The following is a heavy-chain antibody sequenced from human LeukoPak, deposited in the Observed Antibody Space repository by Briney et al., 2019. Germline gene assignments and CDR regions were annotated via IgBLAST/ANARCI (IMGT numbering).Heavy chain of an antibody. J-gene: IGHJ4*02. CDR2: INSDGSST. Sequence: GGSLRLSCAASGFTFSSYWMHWVRQAPGKGLVWVSRINSDGSSTSYADSVKGRFTIFRDNAKNTLYLQMNSLRAEDTAVYYCARVELGWLLQSPIDYWGQGTLVTVSS. CDR1: GFTFSSYW. V-gene: IGHV3-74*01. D-gene: IGHD2-15*01. CDR3: ARVELGWLLQSPIDY.